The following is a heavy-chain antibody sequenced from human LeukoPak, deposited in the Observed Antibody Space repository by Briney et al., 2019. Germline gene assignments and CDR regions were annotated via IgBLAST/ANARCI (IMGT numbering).Heavy chain of an antibody. J-gene: IGHJ6*02. CDR3: TRAYYYDSSGYPYYGMDV. CDR1: GFTFGDYA. CDR2: IRSKAYGGTT. D-gene: IGHD3-22*01. Sequence: GRSLRLSRTASGFTFGDYAMSWVRQAPGKGLEWVGFIRSKAYGGTTEYAASVKGRFTISRDDSKSIAYLQMNSLKTEDTAVYYCTRAYYYDSSGYPYYGMDVWGQGTTVTVSS. V-gene: IGHV3-49*04.